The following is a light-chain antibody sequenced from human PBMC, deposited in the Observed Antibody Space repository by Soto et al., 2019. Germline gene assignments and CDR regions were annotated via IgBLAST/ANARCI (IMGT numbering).Light chain of an antibody. CDR2: EAS. V-gene: IGKV1-5*03. CDR3: HQYYFYPYT. CDR1: QTIRTW. J-gene: IGKJ2*01. Sequence: DIQMTQSPSTLSAAVGDRVTITCQASQTIRTWLAWYQQRPGEAPNLLIYEASKLQTGGPSRFGGSGSGTEFTVTISSLQTDDFATYYCHQYYFYPYTFVQGTKLET.